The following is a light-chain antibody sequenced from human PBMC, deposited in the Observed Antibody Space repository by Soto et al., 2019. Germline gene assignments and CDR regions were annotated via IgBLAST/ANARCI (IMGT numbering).Light chain of an antibody. V-gene: IGKV1-17*01. CDR1: QNITNN. CDR3: QQLNSYPQT. Sequence: DIQMTQSPSSVSASVGDRVTITCQASQNITNNLSWYQQKPGKAPKLLVYSASTLQSGVPSRFSGSGSGPDFTLTISSLQPEDSATYFCQQLNSYPQTFGQGTRLEIK. CDR2: SAS. J-gene: IGKJ5*01.